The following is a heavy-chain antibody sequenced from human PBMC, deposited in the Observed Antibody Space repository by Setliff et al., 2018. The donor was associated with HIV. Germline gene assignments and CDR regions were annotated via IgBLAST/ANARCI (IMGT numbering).Heavy chain of an antibody. CDR3: ARSGSYYSPFDY. CDR2: IIPIFGTA. V-gene: IGHV1-69*06. J-gene: IGHJ4*02. CDR1: GYTLTEVS. Sequence: SVKVSCKISGYTLTEVSMHWVRQAPGQGLEWMGGIIPIFGTANYAQKFQGRVTIIADKSTSTAYMELSSLRSEDTAVYFCARSGSYYSPFDYWGQGTLVTVSS. D-gene: IGHD3-10*01.